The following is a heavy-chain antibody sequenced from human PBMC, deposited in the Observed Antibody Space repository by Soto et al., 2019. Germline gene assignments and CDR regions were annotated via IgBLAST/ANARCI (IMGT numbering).Heavy chain of an antibody. V-gene: IGHV3-30-3*01. CDR1: GFTFSSYA. CDR3: ARDHYDFWSAPGY. D-gene: IGHD3-3*01. CDR2: ISYDGSNK. J-gene: IGHJ4*02. Sequence: HPGGSLRLSCAASGFTFSSYAMHWVRQAPGKGLEWVAVISYDGSNKYYADSVKGRFTISRDNSKNTLYLQMNSLRAEDTAVYYCARDHYDFWSAPGYWGQGTLVTVSS.